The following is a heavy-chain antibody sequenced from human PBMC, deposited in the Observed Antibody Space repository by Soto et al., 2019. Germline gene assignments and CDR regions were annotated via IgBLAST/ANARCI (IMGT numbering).Heavy chain of an antibody. CDR2: IIPLFRTP. Sequence: QVQLVQSGAEMKEPGSSVKVSCKTSGGTFSSSAISWLRQAPGQGLEWMGGIIPLFRTPDYGQKFQGRVTIAADESTSTAYVELSSLRSGDTAVYYCARDNDRLQLGGNYCYSLDVWGQGTTVTVSS. D-gene: IGHD4-4*01. CDR3: ARDNDRLQLGGNYCYSLDV. V-gene: IGHV1-69*12. J-gene: IGHJ6*02. CDR1: GGTFSSSA.